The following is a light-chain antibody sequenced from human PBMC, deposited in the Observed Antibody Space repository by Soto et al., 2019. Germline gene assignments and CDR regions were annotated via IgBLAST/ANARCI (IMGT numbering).Light chain of an antibody. CDR1: QSVSSY. J-gene: IGKJ1*01. CDR3: QQYSTYSRT. V-gene: IGKV3-15*01. CDR2: GAS. Sequence: EIVLTQSPATLSLSPGERATLSCRASQSVSSYLAWYQQKPGQAPRLLIYGASTRATGIPARFSGSGSGTEFTLTITSLQPDDFATYYCQQYSTYSRTFGRGTKV.